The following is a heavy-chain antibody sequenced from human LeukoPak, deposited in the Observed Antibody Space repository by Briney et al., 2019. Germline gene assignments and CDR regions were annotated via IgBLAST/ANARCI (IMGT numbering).Heavy chain of an antibody. D-gene: IGHD6-19*01. CDR2: IYRGDSDT. V-gene: IGHV5-51*01. Sequence: GGSLRLSCTGSGYSFTIYWMGWVRQMPGKGLEWVGIIYRGDSDTTYRPSFKGQFTISGDRSNNTAYLHWSSLETSDTAIYYCARRLKNSSGWSFDYWGQGTLVPVSA. CDR3: ARRLKNSSGWSFDY. J-gene: IGHJ4*02. CDR1: GYSFTIYW.